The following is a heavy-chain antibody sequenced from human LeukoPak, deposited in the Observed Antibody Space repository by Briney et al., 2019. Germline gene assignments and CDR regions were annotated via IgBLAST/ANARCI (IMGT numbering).Heavy chain of an antibody. Sequence: GGSLRLSCAASGFTFSSYWMSWVRQAPGKGLEWVANINQDGSEEDSVDSVKGRFTISRDNAKNSLYLQMNSLRAEDTAVYYCAREMELGLKWGQGTLVTVSS. CDR2: INQDGSEE. CDR1: GFTFSSYW. V-gene: IGHV3-7*03. J-gene: IGHJ4*02. D-gene: IGHD1-7*01. CDR3: AREMELGLK.